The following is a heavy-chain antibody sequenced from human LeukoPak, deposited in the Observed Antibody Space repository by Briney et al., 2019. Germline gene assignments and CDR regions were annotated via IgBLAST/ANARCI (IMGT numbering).Heavy chain of an antibody. CDR3: ARGSSGWAAAVDY. CDR1: GGAFSSTNW. CDR2: SYHSGDT. D-gene: IGHD6-19*01. J-gene: IGHJ4*02. Sequence: SETLSLTCAVSGGAFSSTNWWSWVRQSPGKGLEWIGESYHSGDTNYNPSLKSRVTISIDKSKNQFSLKLSSVTAADTAAYYCARGSSGWAAAVDYWGQGTLVTVSS. V-gene: IGHV4-4*02.